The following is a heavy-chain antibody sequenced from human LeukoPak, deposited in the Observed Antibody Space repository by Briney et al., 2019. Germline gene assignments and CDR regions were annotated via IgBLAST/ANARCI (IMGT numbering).Heavy chain of an antibody. V-gene: IGHV3-30*04. CDR1: GFTFSSFS. J-gene: IGHJ4*02. Sequence: HPGGPLRLSCVASGFTFSSFSMHWVRQAPGNGLEWVAVISHDGSHKSYADSVRGRFTISRDNSKNTLSLQMNTLRPEDTALFYCARDPNRLADYGGDYFDHWGQGTLVTVSS. CDR2: ISHDGSHK. CDR3: ARDPNRLADYGGDYFDH. D-gene: IGHD4-23*01.